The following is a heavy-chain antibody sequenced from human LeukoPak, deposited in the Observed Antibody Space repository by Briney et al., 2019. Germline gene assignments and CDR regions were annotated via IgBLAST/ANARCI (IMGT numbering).Heavy chain of an antibody. D-gene: IGHD4-17*01. CDR2: IYYSGST. V-gene: IGHV4-59*08. Sequence: KPSETLSLTCTVSGGSISSYYWSWIRQPPGKGLEWIGYIYYSGSTYYNPSLKSRVTISVDTSRNQFSLKLSSVTAADTAVYYCARATVTTYFDYWGQGTLVTVSS. J-gene: IGHJ4*02. CDR1: GGSISSYY. CDR3: ARATVTTYFDY.